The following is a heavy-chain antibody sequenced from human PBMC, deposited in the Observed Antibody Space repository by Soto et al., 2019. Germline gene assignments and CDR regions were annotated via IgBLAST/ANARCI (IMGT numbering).Heavy chain of an antibody. D-gene: IGHD3-10*01. V-gene: IGHV3-11*01. Sequence: QERLVESGGGLVKPGGSLRLSCETSGFTFGDYYMSWIRQAPGRGLEWVSLISSTGTTIYYADSVKGRFTISRDNVRSTLFLMMNNLRSEDPAVYYCARDLRFVDLHYYFHPWGQGTLVTVSS. J-gene: IGHJ4*02. CDR3: ARDLRFVDLHYYFHP. CDR1: GFTFGDYY. CDR2: ISSTGTTI.